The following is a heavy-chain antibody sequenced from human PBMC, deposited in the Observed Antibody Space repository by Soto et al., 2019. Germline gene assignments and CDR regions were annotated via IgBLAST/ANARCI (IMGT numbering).Heavy chain of an antibody. J-gene: IGHJ2*01. D-gene: IGHD3-9*01. Sequence: SETLSLTCAVSDYSISSGYYWDWIRQPPGKGLEWIGSIYHSGSTYYNPSLKSRVSISLDTSKNQFSLKLSSVTAADTAVYYCAREGRSLDRYLDPWGRGTLVTVSS. CDR3: AREGRSLDRYLDP. CDR2: IYHSGST. V-gene: IGHV4-38-2*01. CDR1: DYSISSGYY.